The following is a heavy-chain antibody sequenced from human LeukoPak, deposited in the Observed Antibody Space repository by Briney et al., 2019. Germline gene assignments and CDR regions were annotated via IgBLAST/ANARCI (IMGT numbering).Heavy chain of an antibody. CDR1: GFQFSSFA. CDR2: IRTVGDDP. D-gene: IGHD4-23*01. Sequence: GGSLRLSCVASGFQFSSFAMSWVRQAPGRGLQWVSAIRTVGDDPSYADSVRGRFTISRDNSKNTLYLQMDSLRVEDMGIYFCAKTLTPSYYFDFWGQGVLVAVSS. V-gene: IGHV3-23*01. J-gene: IGHJ4*02. CDR3: AKTLTPSYYFDF.